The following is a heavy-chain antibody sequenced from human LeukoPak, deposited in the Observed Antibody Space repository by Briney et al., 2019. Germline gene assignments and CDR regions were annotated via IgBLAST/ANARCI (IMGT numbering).Heavy chain of an antibody. D-gene: IGHD1-26*01. CDR3: ARTPHSGSYRVDY. J-gene: IGHJ4*02. Sequence: GGALRLSCAASGFTFSSYSMNWVRQARGKGVEGVSSISSSSSYKYYADSVKGRFTISRDDAKNSLYLQMNSLRAEDTAVYYCARTPHSGSYRVDYWGQGTLVTVSS. V-gene: IGHV3-21*01. CDR1: GFTFSSYS. CDR2: ISSSSSYK.